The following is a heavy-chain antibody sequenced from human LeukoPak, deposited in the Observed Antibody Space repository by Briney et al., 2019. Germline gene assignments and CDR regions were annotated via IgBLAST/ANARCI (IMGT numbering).Heavy chain of an antibody. Sequence: SGTLSLTCTVSGGSISSSSYYWGWIRQPPGKGLEWIGSIYYSGSTYYNPSLKSRVTISVDTSKNQFSLKLSSVTAADTAVYYCAPQGRWLQFGHAFDIWGQGTMVTASS. CDR1: GGSISSSSYY. CDR3: APQGRWLQFGHAFDI. J-gene: IGHJ3*02. CDR2: IYYSGST. D-gene: IGHD5-24*01. V-gene: IGHV4-39*01.